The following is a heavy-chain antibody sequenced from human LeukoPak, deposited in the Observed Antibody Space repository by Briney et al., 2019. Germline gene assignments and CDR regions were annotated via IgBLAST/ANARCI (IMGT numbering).Heavy chain of an antibody. V-gene: IGHV3-30*02. CDR1: GFTFSSYG. Sequence: PGGSLRLSCAASGFTFSSYGMHWVRQAPGKGLEWVAFIRYDGSNKYYADSVKGRFTISRDNSKNTLYLQMNSLRAEDTAVYYCAKVGSGWYGNWFDPWGQGTLVTVSS. J-gene: IGHJ5*02. D-gene: IGHD6-19*01. CDR2: IRYDGSNK. CDR3: AKVGSGWYGNWFDP.